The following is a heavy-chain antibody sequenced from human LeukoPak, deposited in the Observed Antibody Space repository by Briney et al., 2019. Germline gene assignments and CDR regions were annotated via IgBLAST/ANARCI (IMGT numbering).Heavy chain of an antibody. CDR1: GFTVSSNY. D-gene: IGHD3-22*01. Sequence: AGGSLRLSCAASGFTVSSNYMSWVRQAPGKGLEWVSVISGSGGSTYYADSVKGRFTISRDNAKNSLYLQMNSLRAEDTALYYCARPPTPTYYFDSSGYNTRCYFDYWGQGALVTVSS. CDR2: ISGSGGST. CDR3: ARPPTPTYYFDSSGYNTRCYFDY. J-gene: IGHJ4*03. V-gene: IGHV3-53*01.